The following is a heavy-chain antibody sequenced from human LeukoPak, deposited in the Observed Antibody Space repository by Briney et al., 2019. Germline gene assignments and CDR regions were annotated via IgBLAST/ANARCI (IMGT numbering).Heavy chain of an antibody. Sequence: GGSLRLSCTASGFTFSTYAMTWVRQAPGKGLDWVSSISGSGDSTYYADSVKGRFTISRDNSKNTLYLQMNSLRADDTAPYHCARDSGSYLQPTDYWGQGTLVTVSS. CDR2: ISGSGDST. V-gene: IGHV3-23*01. CDR1: GFTFSTYA. J-gene: IGHJ4*02. D-gene: IGHD1-26*01. CDR3: ARDSGSYLQPTDY.